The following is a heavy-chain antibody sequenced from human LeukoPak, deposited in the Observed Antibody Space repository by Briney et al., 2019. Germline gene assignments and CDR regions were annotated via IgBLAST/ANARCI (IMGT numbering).Heavy chain of an antibody. D-gene: IGHD5-12*01. Sequence: SETLSLTCTVSGGSISSSNYYWGWIRQPPGKGLEWIGSIYYSGSTYYNPSLKSRVTISVDTSKNRFSLKLSSVTAADTAVYYCARRRIVATIDYWGQGTLVTVSP. CDR2: IYYSGST. V-gene: IGHV4-39*01. CDR1: GGSISSSNYY. CDR3: ARRRIVATIDY. J-gene: IGHJ4*02.